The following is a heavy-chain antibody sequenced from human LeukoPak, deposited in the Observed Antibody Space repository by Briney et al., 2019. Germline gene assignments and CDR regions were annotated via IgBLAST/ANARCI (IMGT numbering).Heavy chain of an antibody. CDR3: ASAMWDF. V-gene: IGHV3-33*01. Sequence: GGSLRLSCAASGITFSSYGMHWVRQAPGKGLEWVAVMWYDGSNKYYADSVKGRFTISRDNSKNTLYLQMNSLRAEDTAVYYCASAMWDFWGQGTLVTVSS. J-gene: IGHJ4*02. D-gene: IGHD2-2*01. CDR1: GITFSSYG. CDR2: MWYDGSNK.